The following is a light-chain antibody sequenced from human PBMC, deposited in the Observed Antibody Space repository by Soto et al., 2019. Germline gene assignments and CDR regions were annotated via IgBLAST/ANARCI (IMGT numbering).Light chain of an antibody. CDR1: ESLIGW. J-gene: IGKJ1*01. CDR2: DAS. V-gene: IGKV1-5*01. Sequence: DIQLTQSPSTLSASVGDTVTISCRASESLIGWLAWYQQRPGSAPKLLIYDASSLEGGVPSRFTGVGSGTEFSLTIASLQPDDFGTYYCQQYKSYPWTFGQGTKVDLK. CDR3: QQYKSYPWT.